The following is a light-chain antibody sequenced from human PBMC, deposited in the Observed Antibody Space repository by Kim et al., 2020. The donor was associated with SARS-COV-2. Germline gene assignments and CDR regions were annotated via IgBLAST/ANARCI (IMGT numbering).Light chain of an antibody. CDR2: DSH. V-gene: IGLV1-51*01. Sequence: GQGLPVSSYGSSANIETNLVSWYRQFPGTAPQRLIYDSHKRTSGIPDRFSGSKSGTSATLGITGLQTGDEADYYCATWDGSLTSAVFGGGTKVTVL. CDR1: SANIETNL. J-gene: IGLJ3*02. CDR3: ATWDGSLTSAV.